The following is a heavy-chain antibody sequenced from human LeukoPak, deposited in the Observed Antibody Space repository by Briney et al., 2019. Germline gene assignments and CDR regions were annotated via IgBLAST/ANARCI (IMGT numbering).Heavy chain of an antibody. CDR3: ARYSGTGYGMYYFDY. J-gene: IGHJ4*02. D-gene: IGHD1-1*01. CDR1: GVSITSSTYF. CDR2: MDFSGST. Sequence: PSETLSLTCSVSGVSITSSTYFWSWIRQPAGKALEWIGRMDFSGSTNYNPYLRSRVTLSLDTSKNQFSLKLSSVTAADTAVYYCARYSGTGYGMYYFDYWGQGTLVTVSS. V-gene: IGHV4-61*02.